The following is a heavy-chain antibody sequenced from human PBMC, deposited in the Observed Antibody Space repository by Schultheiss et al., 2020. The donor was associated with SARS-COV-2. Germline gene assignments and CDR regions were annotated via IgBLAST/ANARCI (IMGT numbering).Heavy chain of an antibody. CDR3: ARDDDNSGHYSYFQH. J-gene: IGHJ1*01. Sequence: GGSLRLSCAASGFTFSSYEMNWVRQAPGKGLEWVSYISSSGSTIYYADSVKGRFTISRDNAKNSLYLQMNSLRAEDTAVYYCARDDDNSGHYSYFQHWGQGTLVTVSS. CDR1: GFTFSSYE. CDR2: ISSSGSTI. D-gene: IGHD3-22*01. V-gene: IGHV3-48*03.